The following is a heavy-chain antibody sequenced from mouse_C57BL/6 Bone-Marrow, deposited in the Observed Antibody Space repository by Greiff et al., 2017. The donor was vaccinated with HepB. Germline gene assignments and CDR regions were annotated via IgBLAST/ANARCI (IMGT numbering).Heavy chain of an antibody. CDR1: GYAFTTYL. CDR3: ARRGYFGFAWFAY. V-gene: IGHV1-54*01. J-gene: IGHJ3*01. Sequence: QVQLKQSGAELVRPGTSVKVSCKASGYAFTTYLIEWVKQRPGQGLEWIGVINPGSGGTNYNEKFKGKATLTADKSSSTAYMQLSSLTSSESAVYFCARRGYFGFAWFAYWGQGTLVTVSA. D-gene: IGHD2-14*01. CDR2: INPGSGGT.